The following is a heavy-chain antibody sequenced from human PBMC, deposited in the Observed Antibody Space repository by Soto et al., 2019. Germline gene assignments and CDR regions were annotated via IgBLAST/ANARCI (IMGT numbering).Heavy chain of an antibody. D-gene: IGHD6-13*01. V-gene: IGHV3-23*01. J-gene: IGHJ4*02. CDR1: GFPFSSYA. CDR2: ISGSGGST. CDR3: AKAQGGSSWPPYFDY. Sequence: EVQLLESGGGLVQPGGALRLSCAASGFPFSSYAMTWVRQAPGKGLEWVSSISGSGGSTYYADSVKGRFTISRDNSKNTLHLQMSSQRVEDTAVYYCAKAQGGSSWPPYFDYWGQGTLVTVST.